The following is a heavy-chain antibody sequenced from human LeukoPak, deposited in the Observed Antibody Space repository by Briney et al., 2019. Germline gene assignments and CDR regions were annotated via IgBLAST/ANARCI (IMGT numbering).Heavy chain of an antibody. J-gene: IGHJ4*02. D-gene: IGHD5-24*01. CDR2: VSSHGNDG. Sequence: PGGSLRLSCAVSEFTFSHFAMHWVRQAPGKGLEWVAVVSSHGNDGYYADSVKGRFTISRDNSKNTLYLQIDSPRAEDTAIYYCTRDAYNFNDFDYWGQGTLVTVSS. CDR1: EFTFSHFA. V-gene: IGHV3-30*01. CDR3: TRDAYNFNDFDY.